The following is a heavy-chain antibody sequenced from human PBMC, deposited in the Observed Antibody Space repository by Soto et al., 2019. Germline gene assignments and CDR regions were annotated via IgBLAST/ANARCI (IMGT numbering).Heavy chain of an antibody. CDR3: GREYCSSSCCLSWFGP. D-gene: IGHD2-2*01. CDR2: ISSSSSTI. CDR1: GFTFSSYS. Sequence: EVQLVESGGGLVQPGGSLRLSCAASGFTFSSYSMNWVRQAPGKGLEWVSYISSSSSTIYYADSVKGRFTISRDNAKNALYLQMNSLRAEDTAVYYCGREYCSSSCCLSWFGPWSQGTLVTVSS. V-gene: IGHV3-48*01. J-gene: IGHJ5*02.